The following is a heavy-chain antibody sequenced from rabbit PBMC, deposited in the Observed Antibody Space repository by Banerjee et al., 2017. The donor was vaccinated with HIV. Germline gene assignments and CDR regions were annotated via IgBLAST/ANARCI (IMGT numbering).Heavy chain of an antibody. V-gene: IGHV1S45*01. D-gene: IGHD2-1*01. CDR3: ARGYDDYDARLDL. J-gene: IGHJ3*01. Sequence: QEQLVESGGDLVKPGASLTLTCTASGIAFSTNYWICWVRQAPGKGLEWIACNYAGGSGSTYYASWATGRFTVSRTSSTTVTLQMTSLTAADTATYFCARGYDDYDARLDLWGQGTLVTVS. CDR2: NYAGGSGST. CDR1: GIAFSTNYW.